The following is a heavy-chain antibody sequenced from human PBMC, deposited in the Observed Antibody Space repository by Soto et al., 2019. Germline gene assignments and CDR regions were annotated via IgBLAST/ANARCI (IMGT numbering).Heavy chain of an antibody. CDR2: IYYSGST. D-gene: IGHD6-13*01. V-gene: IGHV4-59*01. Sequence: SETLSLTCTVSGGSISSYYWSWIRQPPGKGLEWIGYIYYSGSTNYNPSLKSRVTTSVDTSKNQFSLKLSSVTAADTAVYYCARVSSSSPIDAFDIWGQGTMVTVSS. CDR3: ARVSSSSPIDAFDI. CDR1: GGSISSYY. J-gene: IGHJ3*02.